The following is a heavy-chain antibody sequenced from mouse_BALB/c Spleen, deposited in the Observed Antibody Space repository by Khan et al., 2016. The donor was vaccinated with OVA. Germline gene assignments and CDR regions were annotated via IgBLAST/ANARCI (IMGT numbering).Heavy chain of an antibody. CDR2: IWGGGST. J-gene: IGHJ4*01. D-gene: IGHD2-10*02. Sequence: QVQLKQSGPGLVAPSQSLSITCTVSGFSLSDYGVSWISQPPGKGLEWRGVIWGGGSTYYNSGLKSRLSISKDNSKSQVFLKMNSLQTDDTAMYXCAKGVWSYYFAFDYWGQGTSVTVSS. CDR1: GFSLSDYG. CDR3: AKGVWSYYFAFDY. V-gene: IGHV2-6-5*01.